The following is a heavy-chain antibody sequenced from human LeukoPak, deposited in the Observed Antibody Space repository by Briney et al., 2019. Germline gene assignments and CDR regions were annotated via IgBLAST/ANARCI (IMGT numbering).Heavy chain of an antibody. CDR3: AREAPYCSGGSCYIPATTVTTNYFDY. CDR2: ISYDGSNK. D-gene: IGHD2-15*01. V-gene: IGHV3-30-3*01. J-gene: IGHJ4*02. CDR1: GFSFSSYW. Sequence: GGSLRLSCGASGFSFSSYWMSWVRQAPGKGLEWVAVISYDGSNKYYADSVKGRFTISRDNSKNTLYLQMNSLRAEDTAVYYCAREAPYCSGGSCYIPATTVTTNYFDYWGQGTLVTVSS.